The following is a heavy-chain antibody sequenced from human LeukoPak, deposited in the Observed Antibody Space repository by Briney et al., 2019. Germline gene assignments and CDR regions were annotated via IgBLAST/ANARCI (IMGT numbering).Heavy chain of an antibody. CDR2: IYYSGST. V-gene: IGHV4-30-4*08. Sequence: TSETLSLTCTVSGGSISSGDYYWSWIRQPPGKGLEWIGYIYYSGSTYYNPSPKSRVTISVDTSKNQFSLKLSSVTAADTAVYYCARGSIAAAGIGYFDYWGQGTLVTVSS. CDR1: GGSISSGDYY. CDR3: ARGSIAAAGIGYFDY. J-gene: IGHJ4*02. D-gene: IGHD6-13*01.